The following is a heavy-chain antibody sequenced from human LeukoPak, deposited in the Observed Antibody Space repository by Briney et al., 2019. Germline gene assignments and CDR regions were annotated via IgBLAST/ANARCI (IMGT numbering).Heavy chain of an antibody. V-gene: IGHV4-39*01. D-gene: IGHD2-15*01. J-gene: IGHJ4*02. CDR2: IYYSGST. CDR1: GGSISSSSYY. Sequence: PSETLSLTCTVSGGSISSSSYYWGWIRQPPGKGLEWIGSIYYSGSTYYNPSLKSRVTISVDTSKNQFSLKLSSVTAADTAVYYCARRDVAEHYFDYWGQGTLVTVSS. CDR3: ARRDVAEHYFDY.